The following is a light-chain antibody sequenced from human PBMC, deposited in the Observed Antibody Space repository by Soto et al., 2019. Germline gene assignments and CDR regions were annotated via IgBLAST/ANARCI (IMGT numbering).Light chain of an antibody. V-gene: IGLV1-40*01. CDR1: SPNIGAGYY. J-gene: IGLJ1*01. CDR2: GNS. CDR3: QSYDSSLSGYV. Sequence: QSVLTQPPSVSGAPGQRVTISCTGSSPNIGAGYYVHWYQQFPGTAPKLLIYGNSNRPSGVPDRFSGSKSGTSASLAITGLQAEDEADYYCQSYDSSLSGYVFGTGTKVTVL.